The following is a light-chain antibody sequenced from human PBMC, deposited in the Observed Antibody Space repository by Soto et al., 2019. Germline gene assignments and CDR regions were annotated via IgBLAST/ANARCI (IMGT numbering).Light chain of an antibody. V-gene: IGKV3-20*01. Sequence: EIVLTQSPGTLSTSPGERATLSCRASQSVSNNYLAWYQQKPGQAPRLLIYGASNRATGIPDRFSGSGSGTDFTLTISRLEPEDFAVYYCQQYGSSGTVGQGTKGEIK. CDR3: QQYGSSGT. CDR1: QSVSNNY. CDR2: GAS. J-gene: IGKJ1*01.